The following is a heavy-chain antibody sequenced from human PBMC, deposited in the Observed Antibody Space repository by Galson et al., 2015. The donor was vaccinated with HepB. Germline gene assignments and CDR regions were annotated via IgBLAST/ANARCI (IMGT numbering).Heavy chain of an antibody. D-gene: IGHD2-2*01. CDR2: INPSGGST. V-gene: IGHV1-46*01. Sequence: SVKVSCKTSGYTFTSYYMHWVRQAPGQGLEWMGIINPSGGSTSYAQKFQGRVTMTRDTSTSTVYMELSSLRSEDTAVYYCARVYCSSTSCPGTYGMDVWGQGTTVTVSS. J-gene: IGHJ6*02. CDR1: GYTFTSYY. CDR3: ARVYCSSTSCPGTYGMDV.